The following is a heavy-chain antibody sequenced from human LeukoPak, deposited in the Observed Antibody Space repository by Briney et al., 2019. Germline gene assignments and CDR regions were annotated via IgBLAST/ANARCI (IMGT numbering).Heavy chain of an antibody. CDR2: IYYSGST. D-gene: IGHD3-3*01. CDR3: ARHEGSVLRFLEPSHGWFDP. V-gene: IGHV4-39*01. J-gene: IGHJ5*02. CDR1: GGSISTSSYY. Sequence: SETLSLTCTVSGGSISTSSYYWGWIRQPPGKGLEWIGSIYYSGSTYYNPSLKSRVTISVDTSKNQFSLKLSSVTAADTAVYYCARHEGSVLRFLEPSHGWFDPWGQGTLVTVSS.